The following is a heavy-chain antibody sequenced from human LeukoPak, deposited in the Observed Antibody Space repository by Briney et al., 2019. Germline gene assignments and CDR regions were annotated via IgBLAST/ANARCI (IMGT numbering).Heavy chain of an antibody. D-gene: IGHD6-19*01. J-gene: IGHJ4*02. V-gene: IGHV3-23*01. Sequence: GRSLRLSCASSGFTFRSYGMHWVRQAPGKGLEWVSEISGSSNPYYADSVKGRFTISRDNSKNTLYLQMNSLRAEDTAVYFCAKEYRAAVAGYCFDYWGQGTLVTVSS. CDR3: AKEYRAAVAGYCFDY. CDR2: ISGSSNP. CDR1: GFTFRSYG.